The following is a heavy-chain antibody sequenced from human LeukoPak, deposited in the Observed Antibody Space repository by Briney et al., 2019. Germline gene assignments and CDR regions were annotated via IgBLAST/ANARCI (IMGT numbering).Heavy chain of an antibody. CDR1: GGSISSGSYY. D-gene: IGHD3-3*01. CDR2: IYYSGST. Sequence: SETLSLTCTVSGGSISSGSYYWSWIRQPAGKGLEWIGYIYYSGSTNYNPSLKSRVTISVDTSKNQFSLKLSSVTAADTAVYYCARVEHDFWSGFPRNYYYYMDVWGKGTTVTVSS. CDR3: ARVEHDFWSGFPRNYYYYMDV. J-gene: IGHJ6*03. V-gene: IGHV4-61*10.